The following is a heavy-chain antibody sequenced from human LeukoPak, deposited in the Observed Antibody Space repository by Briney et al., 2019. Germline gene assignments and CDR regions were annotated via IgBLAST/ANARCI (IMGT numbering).Heavy chain of an antibody. CDR2: ISGSGGST. CDR3: AREALYYDILTGYYRPPFDY. V-gene: IGHV3-23*01. J-gene: IGHJ4*02. Sequence: GGSLRLSCAAPGFTASSTYMSWVRQAPGKGLEWVSAISGSGGSTYYADSVKGRFTISRDNSKNTLYLQMNSLRAEDTAVYYCAREALYYDILTGYYRPPFDYWGQGTLVTVSS. CDR1: GFTASSTY. D-gene: IGHD3-9*01.